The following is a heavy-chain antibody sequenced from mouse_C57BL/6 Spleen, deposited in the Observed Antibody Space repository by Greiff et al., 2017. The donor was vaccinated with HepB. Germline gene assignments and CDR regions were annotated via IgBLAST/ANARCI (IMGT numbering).Heavy chain of an antibody. Sequence: EVQLVESGPGLAKPSQTLSLTCSVSGYSITSDYWNWIRKFPGNKLEYMGYISYSGSTYYNPSPKSRISITRDTSKNQYYLRLNSVTTEDTATYYCARSYGSGWYFDVWGTGTTVTVSS. V-gene: IGHV3-8*01. CDR3: ARSYGSGWYFDV. D-gene: IGHD1-1*01. J-gene: IGHJ1*03. CDR1: GYSITSDY. CDR2: ISYSGST.